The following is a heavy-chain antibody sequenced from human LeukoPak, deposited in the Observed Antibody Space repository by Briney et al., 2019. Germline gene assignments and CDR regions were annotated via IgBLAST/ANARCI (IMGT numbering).Heavy chain of an antibody. CDR1: GFTFDDYA. CDR2: INWNGGNT. V-gene: IGHV3-20*04. Sequence: GGSLRLSCAASGFTFDDYAMSWVRQAPGKGLEWVSGINWNGGNTGSADSVKGRFAISRDNAKNSLYLQMNSLRAEDTALYYCAATYSGNWEFDYWGQGTLVTVSS. J-gene: IGHJ4*02. D-gene: IGHD1-26*01. CDR3: AATYSGNWEFDY.